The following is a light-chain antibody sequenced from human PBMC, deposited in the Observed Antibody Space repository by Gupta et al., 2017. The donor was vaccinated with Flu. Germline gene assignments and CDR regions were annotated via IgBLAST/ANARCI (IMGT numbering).Light chain of an antibody. Sequence: PSSLSSSVGDRVSITGRASQSISSYSKWYQKKPGKAPKLPMYDESSLQSGVRSTFSGSASATDFTIAISSLLPEDSATSYCQESYSTPWTFGQGTKVEIK. CDR1: QSISSY. CDR2: DES. CDR3: QESYSTPWT. J-gene: IGKJ1*01. V-gene: IGKV1-39*01.